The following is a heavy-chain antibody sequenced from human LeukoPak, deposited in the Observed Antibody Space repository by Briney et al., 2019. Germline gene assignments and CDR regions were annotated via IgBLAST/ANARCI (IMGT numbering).Heavy chain of an antibody. J-gene: IGHJ3*02. D-gene: IGHD6-6*01. V-gene: IGHV4-59*01. Sequence: SETLSLTCTVSGDSISAYYWSWIRQPPGKGLDWIGYIYYSGSTYYNPSLKSRVTISVDTSKNQFSLRLTSVTAADTAVYFCARDGGGAARLVADAFDIWGQGTMVTVSS. CDR3: ARDGGGAARLVADAFDI. CDR1: GDSISAYY. CDR2: IYYSGST.